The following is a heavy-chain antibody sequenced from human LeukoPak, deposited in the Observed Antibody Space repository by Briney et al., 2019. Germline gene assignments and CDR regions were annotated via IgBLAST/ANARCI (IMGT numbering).Heavy chain of an antibody. Sequence: ASVRVSCKASGYTLTSYDINWVRQATGQGLEWMVWMNPNSGNTGYTQKCQVRVTMTRNTSISRAYMELSSLRSEDTAVYYCARGREIPTDFDYWGQGTLVTVSS. V-gene: IGHV1-8*01. J-gene: IGHJ4*02. CDR3: ARGREIPTDFDY. CDR2: MNPNSGNT. D-gene: IGHD2-2*02. CDR1: GYTLTSYD.